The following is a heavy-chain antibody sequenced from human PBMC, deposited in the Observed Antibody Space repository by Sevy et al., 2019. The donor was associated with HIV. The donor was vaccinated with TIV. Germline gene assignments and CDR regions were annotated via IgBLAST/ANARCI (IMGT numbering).Heavy chain of an antibody. J-gene: IGHJ6*02. CDR1: GFTVSSNY. D-gene: IGHD5-18*01. CDR2: IYSGGST. V-gene: IGHV3-53*01. Sequence: GGSLRLSCAASGFTVSSNYMSWVRQAPGKGLEWVSVIYSGGSTYYADSVKGRFTISRDNSKNTLYLQMNSLRAEDTAVYYCARDRDSGFLGYSYGRYYYGTDVWGQGTTVTVSS. CDR3: ARDRDSGFLGYSYGRYYYGTDV.